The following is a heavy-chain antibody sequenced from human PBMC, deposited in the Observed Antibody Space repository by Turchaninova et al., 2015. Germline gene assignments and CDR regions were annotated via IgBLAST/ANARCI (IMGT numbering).Heavy chain of an antibody. CDR3: ARHYSAVTTSWYVGV. CDR2: LYYTGSA. V-gene: IGHV4-39*01. CDR1: GGSITSGDYS. D-gene: IGHD4-17*01. J-gene: IGHJ2*01. Sequence: QLQLQESGPGLVKPSETLSLPCPASGGSITSGDYSWAWIRQPPGKGLEWIGSLYYTGSAYYNPSLKSRVTISVDRSKTQLSLLVTSVTAADTAVYYCARHYSAVTTSWYVGVWGRGTLVTVSS.